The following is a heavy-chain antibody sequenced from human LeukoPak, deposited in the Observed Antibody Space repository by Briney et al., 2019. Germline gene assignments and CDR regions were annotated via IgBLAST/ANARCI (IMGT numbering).Heavy chain of an antibody. V-gene: IGHV3-74*01. Sequence: PGGSLRLSCAASGFTFSSYWMHWVRQAPGKGLVWVSRINSDGSSTSYADSVKGRFTISRDNAKNTLYLQMNSLRAEDTAVYYCARDLEYSSSWYQVWFDPWGQGTPVTVSS. J-gene: IGHJ5*02. CDR3: ARDLEYSSSWYQVWFDP. CDR2: INSDGSST. D-gene: IGHD6-13*01. CDR1: GFTFSSYW.